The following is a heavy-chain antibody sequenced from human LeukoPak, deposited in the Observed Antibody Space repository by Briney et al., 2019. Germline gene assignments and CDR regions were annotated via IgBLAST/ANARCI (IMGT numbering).Heavy chain of an antibody. CDR2: ISSSSSYI. CDR1: GFTFSSYS. J-gene: IGHJ6*02. Sequence: GGSLRLSCAASGFTFSSYSMNWVRQAPGKGLEWVSSISSSSSYIYYADSVKGRFTISRDNAKNSLYLQMNSLRAEDTAVYYCARDEDSSSWEEGMDVWGQGTTVTVSS. D-gene: IGHD6-13*01. CDR3: ARDEDSSSWEEGMDV. V-gene: IGHV3-21*01.